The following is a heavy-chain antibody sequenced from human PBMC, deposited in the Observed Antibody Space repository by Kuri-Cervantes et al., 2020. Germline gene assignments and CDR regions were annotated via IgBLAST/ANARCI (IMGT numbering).Heavy chain of an antibody. V-gene: IGHV5-51*01. Sequence: KVSCKGSGYSFTSYWISWVRQMPGKGLEWMGIIYPGDSDTRYSPSFQGQVTISADKSISTAYLQWSSLKASDTAMYYCARGRTYYDYVWGSYRYHYFDYWGQGTLVTVSS. J-gene: IGHJ4*02. CDR1: GYSFTSYW. D-gene: IGHD3-16*02. CDR3: ARGRTYYDYVWGSYRYHYFDY. CDR2: IYPGDSDT.